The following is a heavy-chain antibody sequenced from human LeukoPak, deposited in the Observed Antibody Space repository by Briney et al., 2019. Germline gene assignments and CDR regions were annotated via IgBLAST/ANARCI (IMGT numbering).Heavy chain of an antibody. Sequence: GGSLRLSCAASGFTFSNAWMNWVRQAPGKGLEWVGRIKSKADGETIDYAAPVKGRFTFSRDDSKNMLYLQMNSLKSEDTAVYYCSTLTSRGLSDSWGQGTLVTVSS. V-gene: IGHV3-15*07. D-gene: IGHD1-20*01. J-gene: IGHJ4*02. CDR2: IKSKADGETI. CDR1: GFTFSNAW. CDR3: STLTSRGLSDS.